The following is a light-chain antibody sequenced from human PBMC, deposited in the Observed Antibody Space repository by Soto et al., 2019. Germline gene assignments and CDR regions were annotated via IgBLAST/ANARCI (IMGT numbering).Light chain of an antibody. Sequence: EIVLTQSPASMSLSPGERATLSCGASESVSYSYVAWYQLKGGLAPRLLIHDASTRASGIPDRFSGSKSGTDFTLTIRGLEPEDAAVYYCQQRSNWPPTFGPGTKVDIK. CDR1: ESVSYSY. J-gene: IGKJ3*01. CDR2: DAS. CDR3: QQRSNWPPT. V-gene: IGKV3D-20*02.